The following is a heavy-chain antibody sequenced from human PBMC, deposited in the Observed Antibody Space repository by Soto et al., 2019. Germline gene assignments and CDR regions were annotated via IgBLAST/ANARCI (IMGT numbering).Heavy chain of an antibody. V-gene: IGHV3-72*01. D-gene: IGHD6-13*01. CDR2: TRDKAHSYTT. CDR1: GFTFSDHY. J-gene: IGHJ4*02. Sequence: GGSLRLSCAISGFTFSDHYMDWVRQAPGKGLEWVGRTRDKAHSYTTGYAASVKGRFTISRDDSKNSLYLHMDSLKTEDTAVYYCARVRGSGWYHFDYWGQGTLVTVSS. CDR3: ARVRGSGWYHFDY.